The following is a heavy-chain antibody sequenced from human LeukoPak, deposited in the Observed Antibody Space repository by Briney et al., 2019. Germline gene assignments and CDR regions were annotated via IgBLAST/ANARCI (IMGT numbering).Heavy chain of an antibody. D-gene: IGHD3-10*01. CDR1: GFTFSRYV. J-gene: IGHJ3*02. V-gene: IGHV3-23*01. CDR2: ISASGGST. Sequence: GGSLRLSCAAPGFTFSRYVMTWVRQAPGKGLEWVSGISASGGSTYYADSVKGRFIISRDNSKNTVFLQMNSLRAEDTAVYYCAKRQYYYGSGSAFDIWGQGTMVTVSS. CDR3: AKRQYYYGSGSAFDI.